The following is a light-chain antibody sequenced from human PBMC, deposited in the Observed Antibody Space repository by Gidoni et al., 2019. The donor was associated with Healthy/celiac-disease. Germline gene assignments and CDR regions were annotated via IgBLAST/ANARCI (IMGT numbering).Light chain of an antibody. CDR3: QQYGSSPRT. CDR2: GAS. J-gene: IGKJ1*01. Sequence: EIVLTQSPGTLSLSPGERATLSCMASQSDSSSYFAWYQQKPGQAPRLLIYGASSRATGIPDRFSGSGSGTDFTLTISRLEPEDFAVYYCQQYGSSPRTFGQGTKVEIK. V-gene: IGKV3-20*01. CDR1: QSDSSSY.